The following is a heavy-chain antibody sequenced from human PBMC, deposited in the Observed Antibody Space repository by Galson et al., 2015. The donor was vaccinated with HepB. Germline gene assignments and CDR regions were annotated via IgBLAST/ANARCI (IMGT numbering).Heavy chain of an antibody. Sequence: PALVKPTQTLTLTCTVSGFSLSTAKMGVSWIRQPPGKALEWLAHIFSTDEKSYSTSLKSRLTISKDASKSQVVLSMTNMDPVDTATYYCARTKDTTASVSGFDPWGQGTLVTVSS. CDR1: GFSLSTAKMG. D-gene: IGHD1-1*01. V-gene: IGHV2-26*01. CDR2: IFSTDEK. CDR3: ARTKDTTASVSGFDP. J-gene: IGHJ5*02.